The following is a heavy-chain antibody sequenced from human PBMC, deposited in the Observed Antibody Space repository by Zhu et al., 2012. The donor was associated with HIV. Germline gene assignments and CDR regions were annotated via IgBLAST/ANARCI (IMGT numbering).Heavy chain of an antibody. J-gene: IGHJ3*02. CDR3: ARDFGSGDTTAFDI. V-gene: IGHV4-39*02. CDR2: IYYSGST. Sequence: EWIGSIYYSGSTYYNPSLKSRVTISVDTSKNQFSLKLSSVTAADTAVYYCARDFGSGDTTAFDIWGQGTMVSVSS. D-gene: IGHD3-10*01.